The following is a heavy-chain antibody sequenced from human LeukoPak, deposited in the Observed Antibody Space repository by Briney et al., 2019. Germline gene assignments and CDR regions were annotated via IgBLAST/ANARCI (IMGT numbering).Heavy chain of an antibody. V-gene: IGHV4-34*01. CDR2: INHSGST. CDR1: GFTFSSYA. D-gene: IGHD6-13*01. Sequence: PGGSLRLSCAASGFTFSSYAMSWVRQAPGKGLEWIGEINHSGSTNYNPSLKSRVTISVDTSKKQYSLKLSSVTAADTAVYYCARGLRWWGIAAAGPFGYWGQGTLVTVSS. J-gene: IGHJ4*02. CDR3: ARGLRWWGIAAAGPFGY.